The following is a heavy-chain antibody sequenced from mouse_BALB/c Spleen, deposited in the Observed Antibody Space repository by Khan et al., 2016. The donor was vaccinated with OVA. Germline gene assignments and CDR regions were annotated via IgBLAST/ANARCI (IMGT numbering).Heavy chain of an antibody. CDR2: ISSGGTT. Sequence: AVSGFTFSSYVMSWIRQTPEKRLEWVAAISSGGTTYYSDSVKGRFTISRDNARNILYLQMNSLRSEDLAIYYCARESYRYDEYYFDYWGQGTTLTVSS. CDR1: GFTFSSYV. CDR3: ARESYRYDEYYFDY. J-gene: IGHJ2*01. D-gene: IGHD2-14*01. V-gene: IGHV5-6-5*01.